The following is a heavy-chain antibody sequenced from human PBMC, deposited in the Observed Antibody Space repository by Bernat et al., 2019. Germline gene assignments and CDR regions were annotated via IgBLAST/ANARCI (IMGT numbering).Heavy chain of an antibody. V-gene: IGHV3-33*01. CDR1: GFTFSSYG. CDR3: ARLHSSSSWYFDY. CDR2: IWYDGSNK. J-gene: IGHJ4*02. Sequence: QVQLVESGGGVVQPGRSLRLSCAASGFTFSSYGMHWVRQAPGKGLEWVAVIWYDGSNKYYADSVKGRFTISRDNSKNTLYLQMNSLRAEDTAVYYCARLHSSSSWYFDYWGQGTLVTVSS. D-gene: IGHD6-6*01.